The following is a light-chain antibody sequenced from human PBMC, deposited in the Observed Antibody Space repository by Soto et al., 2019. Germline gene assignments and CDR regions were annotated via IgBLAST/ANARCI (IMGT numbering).Light chain of an antibody. V-gene: IGKV3-11*01. J-gene: IGKJ2*01. CDR3: QQRSNWPPYT. Sequence: EIVLTQSPATLSLSPRERATLSCRASQGVSSYLAWYQQKPGQAPRLLIYDASNRATGIPARFSGSGSGTDFTLTISSLEPEDFAVYYCQQRSNWPPYTFGQGTKLEIK. CDR2: DAS. CDR1: QGVSSY.